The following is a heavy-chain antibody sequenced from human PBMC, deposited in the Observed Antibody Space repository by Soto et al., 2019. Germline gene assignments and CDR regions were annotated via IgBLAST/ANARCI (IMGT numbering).Heavy chain of an antibody. Sequence: ASVKLSCKASGYTFTSYAMHWVRQAPGQRLEWMGWINAGNGNTKYSQKFQGRVTITRDTSASTAYMELSSLRSEDTAVYYCARDHIPSSSSVNWFDPWGQGTLGTVSS. J-gene: IGHJ5*02. CDR3: ARDHIPSSSSVNWFDP. CDR1: GYTFTSYA. V-gene: IGHV1-3*01. CDR2: INAGNGNT. D-gene: IGHD6-6*01.